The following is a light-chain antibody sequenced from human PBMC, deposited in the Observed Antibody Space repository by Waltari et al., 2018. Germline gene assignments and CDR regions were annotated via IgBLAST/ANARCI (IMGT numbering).Light chain of an antibody. V-gene: IGLV2-14*03. CDR3: SSFTRTNSWV. Sequence: HSALAQPASVSGSPGQSFTISCTGTSSDVGGYNYVSWYQQHPGKAPRLMIYDVNNRPSGVSNRFSGSKSGNTASLTISGLQAEDEADYYCSSFTRTNSWVFGGGTKLTVL. CDR2: DVN. J-gene: IGLJ3*02. CDR1: SSDVGGYNY.